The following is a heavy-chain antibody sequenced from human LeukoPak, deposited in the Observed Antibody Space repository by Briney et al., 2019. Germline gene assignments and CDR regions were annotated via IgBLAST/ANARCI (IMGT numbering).Heavy chain of an antibody. J-gene: IGHJ4*02. V-gene: IGHV3-69-1*02. CDR1: GFTFSDYF. CDR3: ATGEWIH. Sequence: GGSLRLSCAVSGFTFSDYFMNWVRQPPGEGLEWISSITASGDVIYYADSVKGRFTISRDNAKSSLYLEMNSLRDEDTGVYYCATGEWIHWGQGTLVTVSS. CDR2: ITASGDVI. D-gene: IGHD3-10*01.